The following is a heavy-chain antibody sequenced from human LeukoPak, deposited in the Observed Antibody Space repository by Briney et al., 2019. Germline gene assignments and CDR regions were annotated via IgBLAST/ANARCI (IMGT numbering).Heavy chain of an antibody. Sequence: ASVKVSCKASGYTFTSYDINWVRQATGQGLEWMGWMNPNSGNTGYAQKFQGRVTMIRNTSISTAYMELSSLRSEDTAVYYCARAIGYSGYDWGFYNYWGQGTLVTVSS. CDR2: MNPNSGNT. CDR3: ARAIGYSGYDWGFYNY. V-gene: IGHV1-8*01. J-gene: IGHJ4*02. D-gene: IGHD5-12*01. CDR1: GYTFTSYD.